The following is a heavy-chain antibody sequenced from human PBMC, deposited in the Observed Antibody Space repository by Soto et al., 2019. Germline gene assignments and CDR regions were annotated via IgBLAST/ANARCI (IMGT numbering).Heavy chain of an antibody. D-gene: IGHD2-15*01. CDR2: IYYSGST. CDR1: GGSVSRGSYY. Sequence: SETLSLTCTVSGGSVSRGSYYWSWIRQPPGKGLEWIGYIYYSGSTNYNPSLKSRVTISVDTSKNQFSLKLSSVTAADTAVYYCARSLMALTPLDWFDPWGQGTLVTVSS. V-gene: IGHV4-61*01. J-gene: IGHJ5*02. CDR3: ARSLMALTPLDWFDP.